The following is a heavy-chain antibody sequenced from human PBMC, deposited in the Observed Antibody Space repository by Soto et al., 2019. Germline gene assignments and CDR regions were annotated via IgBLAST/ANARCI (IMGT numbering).Heavy chain of an antibody. D-gene: IGHD6-6*01. CDR1: GFSFSVYT. J-gene: IGHJ4*02. Sequence: LRLSCAASGFSFSVYTMNWVRQAPGKGLEWVSSISSSSSYIYYADSLKGRFTISRDNAKNSVYLQMNSLRAEDTAVYYCARGIAARTPPDNWGQGTLVTVAS. CDR2: ISSSSSYI. CDR3: ARGIAARTPPDN. V-gene: IGHV3-21*01.